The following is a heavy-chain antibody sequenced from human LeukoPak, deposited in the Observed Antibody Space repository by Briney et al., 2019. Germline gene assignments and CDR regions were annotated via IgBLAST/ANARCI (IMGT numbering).Heavy chain of an antibody. J-gene: IGHJ4*02. Sequence: SETLSLTCTVSGGSISSYYWSWIRQSPGKGLERIGYIYYSGTTNYNPSLKSRVTISVDTSKNQFSLKLSSVTAADTAVYYCARGVYIAAAQYAYWGQGTLVTVSS. CDR1: GGSISSYY. V-gene: IGHV4-59*01. CDR3: ARGVYIAAAQYAY. CDR2: IYYSGTT. D-gene: IGHD6-13*01.